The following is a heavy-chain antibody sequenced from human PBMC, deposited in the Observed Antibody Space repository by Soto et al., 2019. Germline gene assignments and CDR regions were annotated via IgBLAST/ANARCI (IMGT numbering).Heavy chain of an antibody. Sequence: EVQLVESGGGLVKPGGSLRLSCAASGFTFSSYSINWVRQAPGKGLEWVSSISSSSSYIYYADSVKGRFTISRDNAKNSLYLQMNSLRAEDTAVYYCARSFGEPGYYYGMDVWGQGTTVTVSS. CDR2: ISSSSSYI. V-gene: IGHV3-21*01. J-gene: IGHJ6*02. CDR1: GFTFSSYS. D-gene: IGHD3-16*01. CDR3: ARSFGEPGYYYGMDV.